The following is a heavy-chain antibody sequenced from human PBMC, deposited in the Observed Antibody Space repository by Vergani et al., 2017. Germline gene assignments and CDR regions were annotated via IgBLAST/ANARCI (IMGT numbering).Heavy chain of an antibody. Sequence: EVQLVESGGGLVKRGGSLRLSCAASGFTFSSYSMNWVRQAPGKGLEWVSSISSSGSYIHYSDSLKGRFTISRDNAKNSLYLQMNSLRAGDTAIYYCARAVSTRVGESPGYWGQGTLVSVSS. J-gene: IGHJ4*02. D-gene: IGHD3-16*01. CDR2: ISSSGSYI. CDR3: ARAVSTRVGESPGY. V-gene: IGHV3-21*01. CDR1: GFTFSSYS.